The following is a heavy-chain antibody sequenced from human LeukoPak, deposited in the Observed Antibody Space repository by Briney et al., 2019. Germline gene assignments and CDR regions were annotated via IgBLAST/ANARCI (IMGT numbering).Heavy chain of an antibody. D-gene: IGHD6-13*01. Sequence: GRSLRLSCAASGFTYSSYAMHWVRQAPGKGLEWVAVISYDGSNKYYADSVKGRFTISRDNSKNTLYLQMNSLRAEDTAVYYCARESFLVAAAGTGNLDYWGQGTLVTVSS. CDR1: GFTYSSYA. J-gene: IGHJ4*01. CDR3: ARESFLVAAAGTGNLDY. CDR2: ISYDGSNK. V-gene: IGHV3-30-3*01.